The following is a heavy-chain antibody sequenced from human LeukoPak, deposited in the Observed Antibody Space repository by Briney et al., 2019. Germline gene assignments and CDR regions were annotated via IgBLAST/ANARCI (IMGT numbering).Heavy chain of an antibody. V-gene: IGHV3-11*04. Sequence: PGGSLRLSCAASGFTFSDYYMSWVRQAPGKGLEWVSYISSSGSTIYYADSVKGRFTISRDNAKNSLYLQMNSLRAEDTAVYYCARESVRLRGYSGYDIDYWGQGTLVTVSS. CDR1: GFTFSDYY. CDR2: ISSSGSTI. CDR3: ARESVRLRGYSGYDIDY. J-gene: IGHJ4*02. D-gene: IGHD5-12*01.